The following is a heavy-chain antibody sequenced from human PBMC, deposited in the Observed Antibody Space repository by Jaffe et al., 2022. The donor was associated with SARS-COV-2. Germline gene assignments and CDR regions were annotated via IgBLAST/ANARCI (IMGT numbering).Heavy chain of an antibody. V-gene: IGHV4-39*01. D-gene: IGHD5-18*01. CDR1: GDSISNSYY. Sequence: QLQLQESGPGLVKPSETLSLTCTVSGDSISNSYYWGWIRQPPGKGLEWIGSIYYDGTTYYNPSLKSRVTISEDTSKNQFSLKLSSVTAADTAVYYCARPGGYTYGYDCFDPWGQGTLVTVSS. CDR3: ARPGGYTYGYDCFDP. J-gene: IGHJ5*02. CDR2: IYYDGTT.